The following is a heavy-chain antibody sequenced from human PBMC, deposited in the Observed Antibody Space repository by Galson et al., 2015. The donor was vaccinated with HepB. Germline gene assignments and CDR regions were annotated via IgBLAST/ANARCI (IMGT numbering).Heavy chain of an antibody. J-gene: IGHJ4*02. Sequence: SVKVSCKASGYTFTNYDMNWVRQASGQGPEWMGWMNPKSGNTNYAQKFRGRVTMTRNTSTNTAYLELSSLRSEDTAVYYCAKFTSSKFQFVQYYFDFWGPGTLVTVSS. CDR2: MNPKSGNT. D-gene: IGHD3-16*02. CDR1: GYTFTNYD. CDR3: AKFTSSKFQFVQYYFDF. V-gene: IGHV1-8*01.